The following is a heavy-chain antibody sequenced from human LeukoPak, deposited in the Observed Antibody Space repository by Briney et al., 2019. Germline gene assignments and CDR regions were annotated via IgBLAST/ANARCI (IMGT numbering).Heavy chain of an antibody. J-gene: IGHJ4*02. Sequence: RGSLRLSCAPSRFTFCRYAMSSVRPAPGKGPECVSGISGSGGSTYYAESGKGRLPISRDNSKNPRHLQMNSPRAEDTAVDYCAKFPIAVAGLCFDYWGQGTLVTVSS. D-gene: IGHD6-19*01. CDR2: ISGSGGST. CDR3: AKFPIAVAGLCFDY. CDR1: RFTFCRYA. V-gene: IGHV3-23*01.